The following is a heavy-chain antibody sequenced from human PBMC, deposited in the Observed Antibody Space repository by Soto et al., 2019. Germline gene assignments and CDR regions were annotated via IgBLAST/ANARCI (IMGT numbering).Heavy chain of an antibody. J-gene: IGHJ5*02. CDR3: ARGVRGGFQIVDWKPLYNWFDP. CDR1: GFTFGNYD. CDR2: ISGSGGST. V-gene: IGHV3-23*01. D-gene: IGHD1-1*01. Sequence: GGSLRLSCAASGFTFGNYDMSWVRQAPGKGLEWVSAISGSGGSTYYADSVKGRFTISRDNSKNTLYLQMNSLRAEDTAVYYCARGVRGGFQIVDWKPLYNWFDPWGQGTLVTVSS.